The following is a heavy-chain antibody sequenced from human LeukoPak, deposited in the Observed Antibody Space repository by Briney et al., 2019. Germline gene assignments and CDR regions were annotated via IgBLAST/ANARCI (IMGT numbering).Heavy chain of an antibody. D-gene: IGHD3-22*01. V-gene: IGHV1-2*02. CDR1: GYTFTGYY. J-gene: IGHJ4*02. CDR2: INPNSGGT. Sequence: ASVKVSCKASGYTFTGYYMHWVRQAPGQGREWMGWINPNSGGTNYAQKFQGRVTMTRDTSISTAYMELSRLRSDDTAVYYCARGSHPYYYDSSGYYLRDYWGQGTLVTVSS. CDR3: ARGSHPYYYDSSGYYLRDY.